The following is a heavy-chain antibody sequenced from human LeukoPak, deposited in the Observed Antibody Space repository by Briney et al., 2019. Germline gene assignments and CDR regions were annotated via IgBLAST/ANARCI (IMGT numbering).Heavy chain of an antibody. CDR2: ISSSSSYI. V-gene: IGHV3-21*01. Sequence: PGGSLRLSCAASGFTFSSYSTNWVRQAPGKGLGWVSSISSSSSYIYYADSVKGRFTISRDNAKNSLYLQMNSLRAEDTDVYYRSRDSEWLSKNYYYRGQGTLVTVSS. J-gene: IGHJ4*01. D-gene: IGHD3-3*01. CDR1: GFTFSSYS. CDR3: SRDSEWLSKNYYY.